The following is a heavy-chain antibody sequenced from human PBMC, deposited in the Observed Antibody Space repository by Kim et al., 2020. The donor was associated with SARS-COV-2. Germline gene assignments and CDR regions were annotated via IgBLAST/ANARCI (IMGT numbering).Heavy chain of an antibody. V-gene: IGHV7-4-1*02. Sequence: PSVKVSCKASGYTFTSYAMNWVRQAPGQGLEWMGWINTNTGNPTYAQGFTGRFVFSLDTSVSTAYLQISSLKAEDTAVYYCARTSYYYDSSGYSFDPWGQGTLVTVSS. CDR2: INTNTGNP. D-gene: IGHD3-22*01. CDR3: ARTSYYYDSSGYSFDP. J-gene: IGHJ5*02. CDR1: GYTFTSYA.